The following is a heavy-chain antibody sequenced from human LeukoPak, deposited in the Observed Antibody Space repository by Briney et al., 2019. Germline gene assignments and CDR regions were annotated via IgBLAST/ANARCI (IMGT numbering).Heavy chain of an antibody. J-gene: IGHJ4*02. Sequence: PSETLPLTCTVSGGSISSYYWDWIRQPAGKGLEWIGRIYSSGSTDYNPSLKSRVTMSLDTSKNQFSLKLGSVTAADTAMYYCARVHYDSSGRRNDYWGQGTLVTVSS. D-gene: IGHD3-22*01. CDR1: GGSISSYY. CDR3: ARVHYDSSGRRNDY. V-gene: IGHV4-4*07. CDR2: IYSSGST.